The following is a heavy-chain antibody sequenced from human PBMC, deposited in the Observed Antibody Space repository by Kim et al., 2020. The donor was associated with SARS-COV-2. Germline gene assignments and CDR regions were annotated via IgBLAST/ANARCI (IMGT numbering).Heavy chain of an antibody. V-gene: IGHV4-61*01. J-gene: IGHJ4*02. CDR2: IYCSGST. CDR3: ARDRNDYGSTFGSRAPYYFDY. CDR1: GGSVSSGSYY. D-gene: IGHD4-17*01. Sequence: SETLSLTCTVSGGSVSSGSYYWSWLRQPPGKGLEWIGNIYCSGSTNYNPSLKSRVTISVDTSKNQFSLKLSSVTAADTAVYYCARDRNDYGSTFGSRAPYYFDYWGQGTLVTVSS.